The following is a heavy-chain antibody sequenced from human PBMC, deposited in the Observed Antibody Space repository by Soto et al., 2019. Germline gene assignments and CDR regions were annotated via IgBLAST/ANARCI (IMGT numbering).Heavy chain of an antibody. CDR3: ARSYSGGDAYFDY. V-gene: IGHV4-30-2*01. D-gene: IGHD2-21*02. Sequence: KSSETLSLTCAVSGGSIISGGYAWAGMGEPPGNGLEWVGYIYQSGSTYYNPSLKSRVTIAADRSKNQFSLNLASVTAADTAVYYCARSYSGGDAYFDYWGQGTVVTVSS. CDR1: GGSIISGGYA. CDR2: IYQSGST. J-gene: IGHJ4*02.